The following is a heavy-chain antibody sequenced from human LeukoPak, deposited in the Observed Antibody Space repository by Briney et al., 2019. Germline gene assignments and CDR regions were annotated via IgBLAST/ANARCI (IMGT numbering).Heavy chain of an antibody. J-gene: IGHJ4*02. CDR3: AKGRVFEPILEY. D-gene: IGHD3-10*02. CDR1: GFTLSSYS. CDR2: VSGGGGAI. Sequence: PGGSLRLSCAASGFTLSSYSMCWVRQAPGKGLEWVSGVSGGGGAIYYADSVKGRFTISREVSENTLYLHMDALRVDDTAVYYCAKGRVFEPILEYWGQGVLVTVSS. V-gene: IGHV3-23*01.